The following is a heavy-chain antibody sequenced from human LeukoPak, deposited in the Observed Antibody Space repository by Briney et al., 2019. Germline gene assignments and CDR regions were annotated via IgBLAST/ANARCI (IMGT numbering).Heavy chain of an antibody. V-gene: IGHV1-2*02. Sequence: ASVKVCCKASGYTFTGYYMHWVRQAPGQGLEWMGWINPNSGGTNYAQKFQGRVTMTRDTSISTAYMELSRLRSDDTAVYYCARAPGSSSGDFDYWGQGTLVTVSS. CDR2: INPNSGGT. D-gene: IGHD6-6*01. CDR3: ARAPGSSSGDFDY. CDR1: GYTFTGYY. J-gene: IGHJ4*02.